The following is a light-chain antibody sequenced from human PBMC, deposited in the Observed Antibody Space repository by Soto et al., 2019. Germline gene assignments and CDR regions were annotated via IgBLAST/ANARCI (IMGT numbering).Light chain of an antibody. CDR3: QQVYGHPPA. Sequence: DIQMTQSPSSLSASVEDRVIITCRASQSISSYLNWYQQKPGKAPKLLIYAASSLQSGVPSRFSGSGSGTDFTLTISSLQPEDVATYFCQQVYGHPPAFGPGTRLEIK. CDR1: QSISSY. V-gene: IGKV1-39*01. CDR2: AAS. J-gene: IGKJ5*01.